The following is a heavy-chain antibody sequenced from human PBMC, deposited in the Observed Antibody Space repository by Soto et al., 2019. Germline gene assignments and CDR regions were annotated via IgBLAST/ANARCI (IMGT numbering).Heavy chain of an antibody. CDR2: IYWDDDK. V-gene: IGHV2-5*02. D-gene: IGHD2-15*01. J-gene: IGHJ6*03. Sequence: QITLKESGPTLVKPTQTLTLTCTFSGFSLSTSGVGVGWIRQPPGKALEWLALIYWDDDKRYSPSLKSRLTITKDTSKNQVVLTMTNMDPVDTATYYCAHSVAATVYYYYYYMDVWGKGTTVTVSS. CDR3: AHSVAATVYYYYYYMDV. CDR1: GFSLSTSGVG.